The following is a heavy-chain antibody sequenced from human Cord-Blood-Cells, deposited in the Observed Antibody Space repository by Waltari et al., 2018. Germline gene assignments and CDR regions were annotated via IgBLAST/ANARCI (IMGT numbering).Heavy chain of an antibody. CDR3: ARGLNDAFDI. V-gene: IGHV4-34*01. J-gene: IGHJ3*02. CDR1: GGSFSGYY. Sequence: QVQLQQWGAGLLKPSETLSLTCAVYGGSFSGYYWSWIRQPPGKGLEWIGEINHSGSTNYNTSLKSRVTISVDTSKNQFSLKLSSVTAADTAVYYCARGLNDAFDIWGQGTMVTVSS. CDR2: INHSGST.